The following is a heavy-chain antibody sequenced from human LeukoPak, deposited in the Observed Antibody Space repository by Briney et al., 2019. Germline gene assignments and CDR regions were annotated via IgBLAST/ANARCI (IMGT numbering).Heavy chain of an antibody. CDR3: ARALLGSLTYFDY. CDR2: IYYSGST. Sequence: SETLSLTCAVSGGSISSYYWSWIRQPPGKGLEWIGYIYYSGSTNYNPSLKSRVTISVDTSKNQFSLKLSSVTAADTAVYYCARALLGSLTYFDYWGQGTLVTVSS. V-gene: IGHV4-59*01. CDR1: GGSISSYY. D-gene: IGHD7-27*01. J-gene: IGHJ4*02.